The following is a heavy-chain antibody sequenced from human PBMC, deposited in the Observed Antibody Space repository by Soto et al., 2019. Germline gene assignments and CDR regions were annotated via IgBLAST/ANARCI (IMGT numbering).Heavy chain of an antibody. Sequence: ASVKVSCKASGYTFTSYGISWVRQAPGQGLEWMGWISAYNGNTNYAQKLQGRVTMTTDTSTSTAYMELRSPRSDDTAVYYCARDRMGTTMVRGVRRPSYYYGMDVWGQGTTVTVSS. CDR3: ARDRMGTTMVRGVRRPSYYYGMDV. J-gene: IGHJ6*02. CDR1: GYTFTSYG. CDR2: ISAYNGNT. D-gene: IGHD3-10*01. V-gene: IGHV1-18*01.